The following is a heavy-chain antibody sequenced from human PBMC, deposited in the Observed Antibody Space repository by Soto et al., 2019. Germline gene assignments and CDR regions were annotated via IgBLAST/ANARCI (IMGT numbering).Heavy chain of an antibody. CDR1: GFTFSSYA. CDR3: AKAMGELSPESYDY. CDR2: LSYDGREK. Sequence: QVQLVESGGGVVQPGRSLRLSCAASGFTFSSYAMHWVRQAPGKGLEWVAVLSYDGREKYYADSVKGRFTISRDNSKNTMNLQMNSLRADDTAVYYCAKAMGELSPESYDYWGQGTLITVSS. D-gene: IGHD3-16*02. J-gene: IGHJ4*02. V-gene: IGHV3-30*18.